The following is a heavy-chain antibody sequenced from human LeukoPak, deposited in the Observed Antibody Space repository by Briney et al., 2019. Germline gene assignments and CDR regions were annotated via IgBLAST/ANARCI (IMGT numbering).Heavy chain of an antibody. CDR2: IKSKTDGGTT. D-gene: IGHD3-16*01. CDR3: TTDMAASRSLGY. Sequence: GGSLRLSCAASGFTFSNAWMSWVRQAPGKGLEWVGRIKSKTDGGTTDYAAPVKGRFTISRDDSKNTLYLQMNSLKTEDTALYYCTTDMAASRSLGYWGQGTLVTVSS. CDR1: GFTFSNAW. J-gene: IGHJ4*02. V-gene: IGHV3-15*01.